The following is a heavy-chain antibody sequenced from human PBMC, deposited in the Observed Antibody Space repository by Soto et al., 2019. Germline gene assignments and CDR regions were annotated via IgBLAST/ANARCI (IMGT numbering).Heavy chain of an antibody. D-gene: IGHD3-10*01. CDR3: ARQITMVRGRSYYYYYGMDV. CDR1: GYSFTSYW. V-gene: IGHV5-10-1*01. Sequence: GESLKISCKGSGYSFTSYWISWVRQMPGKGLEWMGRIDPSDSYTNYSPSFQGHVTISADKSISTAYLQWSSLKASDTAMYYCARQITMVRGRSYYYYYGMDVWGQGTTVTVSS. J-gene: IGHJ6*02. CDR2: IDPSDSYT.